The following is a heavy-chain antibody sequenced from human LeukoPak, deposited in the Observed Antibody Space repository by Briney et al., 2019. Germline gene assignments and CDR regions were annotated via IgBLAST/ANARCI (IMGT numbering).Heavy chain of an antibody. CDR2: IYYSGST. J-gene: IGHJ4*02. CDR1: GGSISSSSYY. Sequence: SETLSLTCTVSGGSISSSSYYWGWIRQPPGKGLEWIGSIYYSGSTNYNPSLKSRVTISVDTSKNQFSLKLSSVTAADTAVYYCARIHSSGYLFDYWGQGTLVTVSS. D-gene: IGHD3-22*01. CDR3: ARIHSSGYLFDY. V-gene: IGHV4-39*07.